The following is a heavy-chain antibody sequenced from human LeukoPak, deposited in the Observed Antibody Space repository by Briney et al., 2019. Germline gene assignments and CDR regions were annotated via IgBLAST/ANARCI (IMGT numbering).Heavy chain of an antibody. CDR3: ARSYCTNGVCHYYFDY. CDR1: GGSISSGSYS. J-gene: IGHJ4*02. D-gene: IGHD2-8*01. CDR2: IYDSVNT. V-gene: IGHV4-30-4*07. Sequence: SETLSLTCAVSGGSISSGSYSWSWIRQPPGKGLEWIGYIYDSVNTYYNPSLKSRVTISVDTSKNQFSLKLSSVTAADTAVYYCARSYCTNGVCHYYFDYWGQGTLVTVSS.